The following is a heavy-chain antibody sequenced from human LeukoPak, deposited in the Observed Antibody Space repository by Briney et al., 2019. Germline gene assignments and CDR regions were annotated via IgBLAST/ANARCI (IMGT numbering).Heavy chain of an antibody. J-gene: IGHJ4*02. Sequence: PGGSLRLSCAASGFTFSSYWMSWVRQAPGKGPEWVANIKQDGSEKYYVDSVKGRFTISRDNAKNSLYLQMNSLRAEDTAVYYCAREGRDGSFDYWGQGTLVTVSS. D-gene: IGHD1-26*01. CDR1: GFTFSSYW. V-gene: IGHV3-7*03. CDR2: IKQDGSEK. CDR3: AREGRDGSFDY.